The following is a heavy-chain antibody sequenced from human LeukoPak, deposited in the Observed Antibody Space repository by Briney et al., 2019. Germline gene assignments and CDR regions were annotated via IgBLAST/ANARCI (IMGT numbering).Heavy chain of an antibody. J-gene: IGHJ4*02. CDR2: LYYSWST. CDR1: SGSISSYY. Sequence: SETLALTCTVSSGSISSYYWIWIRQPPGKALEWIGYLYYSWSTNYNPSLKSRVTISVDTSKNQFYLKTRSVTAADTAVYYCARAQPYYYDSSPPLEYWGQGTLVTVSS. V-gene: IGHV4-59*01. CDR3: ARAQPYYYDSSPPLEY. D-gene: IGHD3-22*01.